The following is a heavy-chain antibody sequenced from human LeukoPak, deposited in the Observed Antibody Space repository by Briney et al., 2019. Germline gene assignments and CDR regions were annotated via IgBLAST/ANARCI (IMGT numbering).Heavy chain of an antibody. J-gene: IGHJ4*02. D-gene: IGHD5-18*01. CDR1: GFTFSSYG. CDR2: ISYDGSNK. CDR3: AKEPGYSYGSYFDY. V-gene: IGHV3-30*18. Sequence: GGSPRLSCAASGFTFSSYGMHWVRQAPGKGLEWVAVISYDGSNKYYADSVKGRFTISRDNSKNTLYLQMNSLRAEDTAVYYCAKEPGYSYGSYFDYWGQGTLVTVSS.